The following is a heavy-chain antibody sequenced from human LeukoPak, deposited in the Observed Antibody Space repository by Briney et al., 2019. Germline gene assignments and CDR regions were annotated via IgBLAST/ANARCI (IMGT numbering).Heavy chain of an antibody. J-gene: IGHJ4*02. CDR2: VYPGDSDT. Sequence: GESLKVSCKGSGYTFTNYWIAWVRQMPGKGLEWMGIVYPGDSDTRYSPSFQGQVTISADKSISTAFLQWSSLKASDTAMYYCARRPTVHDYYDSSGYLLDYWGQGTLVTVSS. D-gene: IGHD3-22*01. V-gene: IGHV5-51*01. CDR3: ARRPTVHDYYDSSGYLLDY. CDR1: GYTFTNYW.